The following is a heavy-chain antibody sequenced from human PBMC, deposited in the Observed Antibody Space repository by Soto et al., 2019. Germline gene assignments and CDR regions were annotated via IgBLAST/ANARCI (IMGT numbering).Heavy chain of an antibody. V-gene: IGHV2-5*02. D-gene: IGHD1-7*01. J-gene: IGHJ4*02. CDR3: AHVYWAASGTRYYFDY. CDR2: IYWDDDK. CDR1: GFSFSTDGMG. Sequence: QITLKESGPTLVKPTQTLTLTCTFSGFSFSTDGMGVGWIRQPPGKALEWLALIYWDDDKRFSPSQKSRLTLTKDRSRNQGVLTLTNLDPADTATYYCAHVYWAASGTRYYFDYWGQGTLVTVSS.